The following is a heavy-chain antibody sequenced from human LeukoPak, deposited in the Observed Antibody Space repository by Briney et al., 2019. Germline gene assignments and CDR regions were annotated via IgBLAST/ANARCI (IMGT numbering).Heavy chain of an antibody. CDR3: ARRGIAAAGYDY. CDR1: GGSISSYY. D-gene: IGHD6-13*01. Sequence: SETLSLTCTVSGGSISSYYWSWIRPPPGKGMEWIGYIYYSGTTSYNPSLKSRVTILVDTSKNQFSLNLSSVTAADTAVYYCARRGIAAAGYDYWGQGTLVTVSS. V-gene: IGHV4-59*08. CDR2: IYYSGTT. J-gene: IGHJ4*02.